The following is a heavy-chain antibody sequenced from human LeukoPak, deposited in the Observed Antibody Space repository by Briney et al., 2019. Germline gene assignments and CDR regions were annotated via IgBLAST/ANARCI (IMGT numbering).Heavy chain of an antibody. CDR1: GFTFNNYA. D-gene: IGHD4-17*01. J-gene: IGHJ4*02. CDR3: VKDGGDYGDYSYYFDY. Sequence: GGSLRLSCAAFGFTFNNYAMSWVRQAPGKGLEWVSGISGSGGSTYYADSVKGRFTISRDNSRNTVYLQMNSLRTEDTALYYCVKDGGDYGDYSYYFDYWGQGTLVTVSS. CDR2: ISGSGGST. V-gene: IGHV3-23*01.